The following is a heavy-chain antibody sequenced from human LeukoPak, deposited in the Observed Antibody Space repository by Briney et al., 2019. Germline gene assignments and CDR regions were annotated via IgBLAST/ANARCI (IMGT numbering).Heavy chain of an antibody. CDR1: GGSISSGGYY. Sequence: SETLSLTCTVSGGSISSGGYYWSWIRQRPGKGLEWIGYIYYSGSTYYNPSLKSRVTISVDTSKNQFSLKLSSVTAADTAVYYCARRDYGGTPTFVYWGQGTLVTVSS. V-gene: IGHV4-31*03. J-gene: IGHJ4*02. D-gene: IGHD4-23*01. CDR2: IYYSGST. CDR3: ARRDYGGTPTFVY.